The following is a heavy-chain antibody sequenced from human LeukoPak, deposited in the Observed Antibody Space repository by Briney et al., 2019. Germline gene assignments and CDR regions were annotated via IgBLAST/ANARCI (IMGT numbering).Heavy chain of an antibody. CDR1: GFTFSSYS. CDR3: ARSTRRQNDAFDI. CDR2: ISERSSYI. J-gene: IGHJ3*02. V-gene: IGHV3-21*01. Sequence: PGGSLRLSCAASGFTFSSYSVNWVRQAPGKGLEWVSSISERSSYIYYADSMKGRFTISRDNAKNSLYLQMNSLRAEDTAVYYCARSTRRQNDAFDIWGQGTVVTGSS.